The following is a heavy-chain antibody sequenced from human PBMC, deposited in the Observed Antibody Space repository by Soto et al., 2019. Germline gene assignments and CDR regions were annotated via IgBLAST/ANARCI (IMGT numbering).Heavy chain of an antibody. CDR3: ARRDRSGFSYWLDT. J-gene: IGHJ5*02. CDR1: GGSISSGDYY. CDR2: IYFSGTT. Sequence: PSDTLSLTCTVSGGSISSGDYYWSWIRQHPGKGLEWIGTIYFSGTTYYNPSLKSRVTISVDTSKNQFSLNLSSVTAADTAVYYCARRDRSGFSYWLDTWGQGTLVTVSS. V-gene: IGHV4-30-4*02. D-gene: IGHD3-22*01.